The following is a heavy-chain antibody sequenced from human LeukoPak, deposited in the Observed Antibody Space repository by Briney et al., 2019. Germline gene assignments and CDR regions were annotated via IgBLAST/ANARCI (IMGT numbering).Heavy chain of an antibody. CDR1: GVSTNTYYY. Sequence: SETLSLTCTVSGVSTNTYYYWSWIRQPPGKGLEWIGRIYTTGSTNYNPSLKSRVTISVDTSKNQFSLKLSSVTAADTAVYYCAREADYDFWSGWHVDYWGQGTLVTVSS. V-gene: IGHV4-4*08. CDR3: AREADYDFWSGWHVDY. D-gene: IGHD3-3*01. J-gene: IGHJ4*02. CDR2: IYTTGST.